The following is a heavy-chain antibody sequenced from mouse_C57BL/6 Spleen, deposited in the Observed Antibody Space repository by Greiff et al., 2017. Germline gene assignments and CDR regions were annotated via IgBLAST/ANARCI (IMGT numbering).Heavy chain of an antibody. V-gene: IGHV1-80*01. CDR1: GYAFSSYW. D-gene: IGHD2-4*01. J-gene: IGHJ2*01. CDR3: ARKDDYDGGYYFDY. CDR2: IYPGDGDT. Sequence: QVQLQQSGAELVKPGASVKISCKASGYAFSSYWMNWVKQRPGKGLEWIGKIYPGDGDTNYNGKVKGKATLTADKSSSTAYMQLSSLTSEDSAVYFCARKDDYDGGYYFDYWCQGTTLTVSS.